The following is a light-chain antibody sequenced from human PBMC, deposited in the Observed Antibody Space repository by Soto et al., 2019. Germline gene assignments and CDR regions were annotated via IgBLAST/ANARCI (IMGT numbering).Light chain of an antibody. J-gene: IGLJ2*01. V-gene: IGLV1-40*03. CDR2: DNT. CDR1: SANIGAGFD. CDR3: QSYDRSLSGYVL. Sequence: QAVVTQPPSVSGAPGQRVTISCTGSSANIGAGFDVHWYQQFPGTAPKLLIYDNTHRPSGVPDRFSASKSGASASLAITGLQAEYEADYYCQSYDRSLSGYVLFGGGTKVTV.